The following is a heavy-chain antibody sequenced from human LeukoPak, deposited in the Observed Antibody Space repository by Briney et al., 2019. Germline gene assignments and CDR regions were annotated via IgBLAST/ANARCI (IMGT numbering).Heavy chain of an antibody. CDR2: INHSGST. CDR3: ARQVVEMTTIGFDY. CDR1: GFTFSNYW. Sequence: LSCAASGFTFSNYWMSWVRQAPGKGLEWIGEINHSGSTNYNPSLKSRVTISVDTSKNQFSLKLSSVTAADTAVYYCARQVVEMTTIGFDYWGQGTLVTVSS. D-gene: IGHD5-24*01. J-gene: IGHJ4*02. V-gene: IGHV4-34*01.